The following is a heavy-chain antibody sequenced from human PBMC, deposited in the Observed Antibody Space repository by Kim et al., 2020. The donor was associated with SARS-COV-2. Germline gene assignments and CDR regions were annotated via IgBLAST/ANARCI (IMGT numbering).Heavy chain of an antibody. CDR2: IYYSGST. CDR1: GGSVSSGSYY. D-gene: IGHD3-10*01. V-gene: IGHV4-61*01. Sequence: SETLSLTCTVSGGSVSSGSYYWSWIRQPPGKGLEWIGYIYYSGSTNYNPSLKSRVTISVDTSKNQFSLKLSSVTAADTAVYYCARDTVYGSGRDYWYFDLWGRGTLVTVSS. J-gene: IGHJ2*01. CDR3: ARDTVYGSGRDYWYFDL.